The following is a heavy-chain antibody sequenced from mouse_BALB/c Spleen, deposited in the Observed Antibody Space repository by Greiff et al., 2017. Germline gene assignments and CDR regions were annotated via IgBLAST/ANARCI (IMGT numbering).Heavy chain of an antibody. V-gene: IGHV5-17*02. CDR1: GFTFSSFG. D-gene: IGHD2-3*01. J-gene: IGHJ3*01. CDR3: ARSMNRFAWFAY. Sequence: EVQLVESGGGLVQPGGSRKLSCAASGFTFSSFGMHWVRQAPEKGLEWVAYISSGSSTIYYADTVKGRFTISRDNPKNTLFLQMTSLRSEDTAMYYCARSMNRFAWFAYWGQGTLVTVSA. CDR2: ISSGSSTI.